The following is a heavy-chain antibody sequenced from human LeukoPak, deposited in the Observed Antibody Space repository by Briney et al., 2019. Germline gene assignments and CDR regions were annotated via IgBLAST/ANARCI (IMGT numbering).Heavy chain of an antibody. Sequence: AGGSLRLSCSASGFTFSSYSMNWVRQAPGKGLEWVSYITGSSSTTYYADSVKGRFTISRDNAKNSLYLQMNSLRDEDTAVYYCARPRGSYYRDAFDIWGQGTVVTVSS. V-gene: IGHV3-48*02. CDR1: GFTFSSYS. CDR2: ITGSSSTT. D-gene: IGHD1-26*01. J-gene: IGHJ3*02. CDR3: ARPRGSYYRDAFDI.